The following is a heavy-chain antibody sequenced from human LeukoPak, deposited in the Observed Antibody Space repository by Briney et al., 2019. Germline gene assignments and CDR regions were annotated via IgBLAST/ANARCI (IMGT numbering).Heavy chain of an antibody. CDR2: IHTNIDGGII. CDR1: GLTFSNVW. Sequence: GGSLRLSCVASGLTFSNVWMSWLRQAPGKGLEWVGLIHTNIDGGIIDYAAPVRGRFTISRDDSKNTLYLQMNSLKTEDTAMYYCTVRSSIWGQETLVTVSS. J-gene: IGHJ4*02. D-gene: IGHD6-13*01. CDR3: TVRSSI. V-gene: IGHV3-15*01.